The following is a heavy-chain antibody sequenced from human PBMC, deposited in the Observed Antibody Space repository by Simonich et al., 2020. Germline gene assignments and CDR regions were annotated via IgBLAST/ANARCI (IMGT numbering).Heavy chain of an antibody. CDR3: ARDGLGTADYYYMDV. Sequence: EVQLVESGGGLVQPGGSLRLSCAASGFTFSSYWRSWVRQAPGKGREWVANIKQDGSGKYYVDSVKGRFTISRDNAKNSLYLQMNSLRAEDTAVYYCARDGLGTADYYYMDVWGKGTTVTVSS. D-gene: IGHD7-27*01. V-gene: IGHV3-7*01. CDR1: GFTFSSYW. CDR2: IKQDGSGK. J-gene: IGHJ6*03.